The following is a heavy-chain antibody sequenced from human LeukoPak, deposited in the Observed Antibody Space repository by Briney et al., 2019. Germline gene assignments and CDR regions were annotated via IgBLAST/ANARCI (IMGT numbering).Heavy chain of an antibody. J-gene: IGHJ4*02. CDR2: IYPGGSDT. CDR3: ARSSSGYSSLEY. CDR1: GYSFTNYW. D-gene: IGHD3-22*01. Sequence: GESLKISCNGSGYSFTNYWIGWLRQMPGEDLDGMGIIYPGGSDTTYNPSFQGQVTISADKSISTAYLQWSSLKAADTAMYYCARSSSGYSSLEYWGQGTLVTVSS. V-gene: IGHV5-51*01.